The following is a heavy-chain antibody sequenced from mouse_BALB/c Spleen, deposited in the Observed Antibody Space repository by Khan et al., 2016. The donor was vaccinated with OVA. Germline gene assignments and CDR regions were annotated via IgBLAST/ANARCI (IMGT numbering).Heavy chain of an antibody. CDR3: PRSILLYCGF. V-gene: IGHV14-1*02. D-gene: IGHD2-10*01. J-gene: IGHJ2*01. Sequence: VQLQQSGSELVRLGALVKLSCKASGFNIKAYYMHWVKQRPEQGLEWFGWLDPENGHTIYDPKFKGKASIIADTSSNPAYLQLSKLTYEDTAGYSCPRSILLYCGFWDQGTTVTVS. CDR1: GFNIKAYY. CDR2: LDPENGHT.